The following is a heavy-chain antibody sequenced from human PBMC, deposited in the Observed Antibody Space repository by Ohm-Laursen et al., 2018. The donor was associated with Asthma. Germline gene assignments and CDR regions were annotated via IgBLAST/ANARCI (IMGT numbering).Heavy chain of an antibody. Sequence: SLRLSCTAPGFIVSTKFMIWVRQAPGKGMEWVAMIKEHGSDTYYLDSVKGRFTISRDNAKNSVTLQMNSLRGEETAAYYCVRRRGDNWGQGTLVTVSS. CDR2: IKEHGSDT. CDR1: GFIVSTKF. CDR3: VRRRGDN. J-gene: IGHJ4*02. D-gene: IGHD5-24*01. V-gene: IGHV3-7*01.